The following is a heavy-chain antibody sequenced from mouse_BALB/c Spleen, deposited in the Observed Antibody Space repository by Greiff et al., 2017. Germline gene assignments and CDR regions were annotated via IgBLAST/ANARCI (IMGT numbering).Heavy chain of an antibody. CDR3: ARRDYEENYFDY. CDR1: GYSITSDYA. V-gene: IGHV3-2*02. D-gene: IGHD2-4*01. Sequence: EVQGVESGPGLVKPSQSLSLTCTVTGYSITSDYAWNWIRQFPGNKLEWMGYISYSGSTSYNPSLKSRISITRDTSKNQFFLQLNSVTTEDTATYYCARRDYEENYFDYWGQGTTLTVSS. CDR2: ISYSGST. J-gene: IGHJ2*01.